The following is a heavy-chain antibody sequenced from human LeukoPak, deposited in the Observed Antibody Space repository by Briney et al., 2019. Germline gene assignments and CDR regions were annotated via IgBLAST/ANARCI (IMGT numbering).Heavy chain of an antibody. J-gene: IGHJ4*02. CDR2: ISGSGGST. CDR1: GFTFSSYA. D-gene: IGHD6-13*01. CDR3: AKYYYSSSLYIFDY. V-gene: IGHV3-23*01. Sequence: GGSLRLSCAASGFTFSSYAMSCVRQAPGRGLEWVSAISGSGGSTYYADSVKGRFTISRDNSKNTLYLQMNSLRAEDTAVYYCAKYYYSSSLYIFDYWGQGTLGTVSS.